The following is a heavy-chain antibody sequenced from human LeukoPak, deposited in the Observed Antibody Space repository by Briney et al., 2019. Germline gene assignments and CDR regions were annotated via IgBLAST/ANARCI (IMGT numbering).Heavy chain of an antibody. CDR1: GFTFTTSA. CDR2: IVVGSGNT. J-gene: IGHJ4*02. D-gene: IGHD3-3*01. CDR3: AASARRFLEWSPPDY. V-gene: IGHV1-58*01. Sequence: ASVKVSCKASGFTFTTSAVQWVRQARGQRLEWIGWIVVGSGNTNYAQKFQERVTITRDKSTSTAYMELSSLRSEDTAVYYCAASARRFLEWSPPDYWGQGTLVTVSS.